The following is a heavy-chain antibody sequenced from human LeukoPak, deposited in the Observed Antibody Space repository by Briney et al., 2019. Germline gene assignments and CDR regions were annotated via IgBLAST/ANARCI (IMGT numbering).Heavy chain of an antibody. Sequence: PGRSLRLSCAASGFTFSHYGMHWVRQAPGRGLEWVAVIWHDGSNKYYADSVKGRFTISRDNSQNTVDLHMNSLRAEDTAAYYCAKDAQRGFDYSNSLEYWGQGTLVTVSS. V-gene: IGHV3-33*06. J-gene: IGHJ4*02. CDR2: IWHDGSNK. D-gene: IGHD4-11*01. CDR1: GFTFSHYG. CDR3: AKDAQRGFDYSNSLEY.